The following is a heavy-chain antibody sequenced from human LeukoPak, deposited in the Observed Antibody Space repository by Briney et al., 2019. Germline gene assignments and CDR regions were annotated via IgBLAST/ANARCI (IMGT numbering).Heavy chain of an antibody. V-gene: IGHV3-30*18. D-gene: IGHD3-16*01. Sequence: GGSLRLSCAASGFTSSSYGMHWVRQAPGKGLEWVAVISYDGTNKFYADSVKGRFTLSRDNSKNTLYLKMNSLRADDTAVYYCAKDQMIRWGSPIDDYWGQGTLVTVSS. CDR2: ISYDGTNK. CDR1: GFTSSSYG. CDR3: AKDQMIRWGSPIDDY. J-gene: IGHJ4*02.